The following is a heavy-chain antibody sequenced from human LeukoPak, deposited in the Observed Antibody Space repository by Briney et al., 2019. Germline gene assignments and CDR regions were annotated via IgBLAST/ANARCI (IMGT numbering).Heavy chain of an antibody. CDR2: TYYRSKWYY. D-gene: IGHD6-13*01. J-gene: IGHJ6*03. CDR1: EYSVSSNSAA. V-gene: IGHV6-1*01. CDR3: ARGPQLVDYYYIDV. Sequence: SQTLSLTCAISEYSVSSNSAAWNWIRQSPSRGLEWLGRTYYRSKWYYDYAVSVRSRITINPDTSKNQFSLQLNSVTPEDTAVYYCARGPQLVDYYYIDVWGKGTTVTVSS.